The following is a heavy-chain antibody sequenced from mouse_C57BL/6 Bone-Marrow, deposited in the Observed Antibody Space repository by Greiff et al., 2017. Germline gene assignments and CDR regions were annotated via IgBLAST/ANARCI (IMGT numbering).Heavy chain of an antibody. CDR1: GYTFTDYN. CDR3: ARDGNYVRGYWYFDV. V-gene: IGHV1-22*01. J-gene: IGHJ1*03. Sequence: EVQLQESGPELVKPGASVKMSCKASGYTFTDYNMHWVKQSHGKSLEWIGYINPNNGGTSYNQKFKGKATLTVNKSSSTAYMELRSLTSEDSAVYYCARDGNYVRGYWYFDVWGTGTTVTVSS. D-gene: IGHD2-1*01. CDR2: INPNNGGT.